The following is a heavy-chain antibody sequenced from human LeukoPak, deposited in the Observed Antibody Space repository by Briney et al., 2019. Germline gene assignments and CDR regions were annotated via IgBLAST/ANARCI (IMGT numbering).Heavy chain of an antibody. J-gene: IGHJ5*02. D-gene: IGHD3-9*01. CDR1: GYTFTGYY. CDR3: ARVPPYDILTGYYHENWFDP. Sequence: ASVKVSCKASGYTFTGYYVHWVRQAPGQGLEWMGIINPSGGSTSYAQKFQGRVTMTRDTSISTAYMELSRLRSDDTAVYYCARVPPYDILTGYYHENWFDPWGQGTLVTVSS. CDR2: INPSGGST. V-gene: IGHV1-46*01.